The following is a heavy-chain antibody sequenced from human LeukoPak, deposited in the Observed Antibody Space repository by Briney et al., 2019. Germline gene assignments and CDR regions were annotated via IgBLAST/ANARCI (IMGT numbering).Heavy chain of an antibody. Sequence: GGSLRLSCAASGFTFSGYSMNWVRQAPGKGLEWVSSISSSSNYIYYADSVKGRFTISRDNAKNSLCLQMNNLRAEDTAVYYCAKLYEVREILHYTTAGPFYIWGKGTKVTVSS. D-gene: IGHD2-8*01. V-gene: IGHV3-21*01. CDR1: GFTFSGYS. CDR2: ISSSSNYI. J-gene: IGHJ3*02. CDR3: AKLYEVREILHYTTAGPFYI.